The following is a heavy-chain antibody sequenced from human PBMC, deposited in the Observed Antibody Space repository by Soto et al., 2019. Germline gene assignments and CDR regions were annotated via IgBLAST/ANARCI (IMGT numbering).Heavy chain of an antibody. CDR1: GGCSSGYY. V-gene: IGHV4-34*01. D-gene: IGHD3-22*01. CDR2: INHSRST. J-gene: IGHJ5*02. CDR3: ARTGYSSGYYQIKFGP. Sequence: PSDTLSLTCAVYGGCSSGYYWSWIRQPPGKGLEWMEEINHSRSTIYFPCFKIRVTIAVDTSKHLLSLKLRTVTTADTAVYYCARTGYSSGYYQIKFGPWGLGTLVTVSS.